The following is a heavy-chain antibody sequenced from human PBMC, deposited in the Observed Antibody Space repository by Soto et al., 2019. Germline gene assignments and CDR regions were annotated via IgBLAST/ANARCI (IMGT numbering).Heavy chain of an antibody. D-gene: IGHD3-3*01. CDR2: IRSKANSYAT. CDR1: GFTFSGSA. J-gene: IGHJ4*02. V-gene: IGHV3-73*01. CDR3: TGYDFCDY. Sequence: PGGSLRLSCAASGFTFSGSAMHWVRQASGKGLEWVGRIRSKANSYATAYAALVKGRFTISRDDSKNTAYLQMNSLKTEDTAVYYCTGYDFCDYWGQGTLVTVSS.